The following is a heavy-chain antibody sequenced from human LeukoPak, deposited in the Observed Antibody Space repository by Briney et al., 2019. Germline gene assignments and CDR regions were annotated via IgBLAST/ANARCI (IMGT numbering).Heavy chain of an antibody. CDR3: ARSVPFYGSGTYARKNDFDY. D-gene: IGHD3-10*01. CDR1: GYTFTSYG. CDR2: ISAYNGNT. Sequence: GASVKVSCKASGYTFTSYGISWVRQAPGQGLEWMGWISAYNGNTNYAQKLQGRVTMTTDTSTSTAYMELRSLRSEDTAVYYCARSVPFYGSGTYARKNDFDYWGQGTLVTVSS. J-gene: IGHJ4*02. V-gene: IGHV1-18*01.